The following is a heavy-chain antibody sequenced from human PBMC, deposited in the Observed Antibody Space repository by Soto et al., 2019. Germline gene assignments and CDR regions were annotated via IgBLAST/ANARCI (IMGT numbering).Heavy chain of an antibody. J-gene: IGHJ4*02. CDR2: IRSKAYGGTT. CDR3: TRDLGITGTTEFDY. Sequence: GSLRLSCTASGFTFGDYAMSWFRQAPGKGLEWVGFIRSKAYGGTTEYAASVKGRFTISRDDPKSIAYLQMNSLKTEDTAVYYCTRDLGITGTTEFDYWGQGTLVTVSS. V-gene: IGHV3-49*03. D-gene: IGHD1-7*01. CDR1: GFTFGDYA.